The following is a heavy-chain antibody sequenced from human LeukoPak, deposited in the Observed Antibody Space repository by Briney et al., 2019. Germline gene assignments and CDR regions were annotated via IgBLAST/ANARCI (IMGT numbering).Heavy chain of an antibody. CDR2: IYWSDDK. CDR3: AHFVRGLALRFDR. J-gene: IGHJ5*02. Sequence: SGPTLVRPTQTLTLTCTFSGFSLTANGVGVAWIRQPPGKALEWVAVIYWSDDKYYSPSVKSGLTITKDTSKNQVVLTMPNMDPVDTATYYCAHFVRGLALRFDRWGQGTLVTVSS. D-gene: IGHD3-10*01. V-gene: IGHV2-5*01. CDR1: GFSLTANGVG.